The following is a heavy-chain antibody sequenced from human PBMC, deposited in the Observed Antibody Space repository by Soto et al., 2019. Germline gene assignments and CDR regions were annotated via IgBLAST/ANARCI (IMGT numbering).Heavy chain of an antibody. J-gene: IGHJ3*01. V-gene: IGHV3-15*01. CDR1: GFAFKYAR. CDR3: TTDWGSGTHYARAFDV. CDR2: IRSNIDGATT. D-gene: IGHD3-16*01. Sequence: GGSLRLSCAASGFAFKYARMTWVRQAPGKGLEWVGHIRSNIDGATTAYAAPVKGRFTISRDESKNTVDLQMNSLITEDTAVYYCTTDWGSGTHYARAFDVWGQGTTVTVS.